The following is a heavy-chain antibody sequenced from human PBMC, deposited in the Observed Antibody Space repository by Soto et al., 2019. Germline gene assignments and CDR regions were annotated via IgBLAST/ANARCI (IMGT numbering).Heavy chain of an antibody. CDR1: GFTFSSYA. Sequence: PGGSLRLSCAASGFTFSSYAMSWVRQAPGKGLEWVSAISGSGGSTYYADSVKGRFTISGDNSKNTLYLQMNSLRAEDTAVYYCAKGKIGEDYYDSSGYWPPAFYGMDVWGQGTTVTVSS. V-gene: IGHV3-23*01. CDR2: ISGSGGST. CDR3: AKGKIGEDYYDSSGYWPPAFYGMDV. J-gene: IGHJ6*02. D-gene: IGHD3-22*01.